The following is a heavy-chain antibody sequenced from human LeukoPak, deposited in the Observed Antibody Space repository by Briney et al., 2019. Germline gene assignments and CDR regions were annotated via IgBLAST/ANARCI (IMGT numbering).Heavy chain of an antibody. D-gene: IGHD1-26*01. CDR2: IKQDGSDI. CDR1: GFTFSNYW. Sequence: KSGGSLRLSCAASGFTFSNYWMSWVRQAPEKGLEWVANIKQDGSDIYYVDSVKGRFTISRDNAKNSLYLQMNSLRAEDTAVYYCTRSGTYAFDFWGQGTLVTVSS. CDR3: TRSGTYAFDF. V-gene: IGHV3-7*01. J-gene: IGHJ4*02.